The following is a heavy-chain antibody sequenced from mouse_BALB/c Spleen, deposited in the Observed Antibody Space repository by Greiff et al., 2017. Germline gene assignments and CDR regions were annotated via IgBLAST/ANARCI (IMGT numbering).Heavy chain of an antibody. J-gene: IGHJ2*01. Sequence: VQLQQSGTVLARPGASVKMSCKASGYSFTSYWMHWVKQRPGQGLEWIGAIYPGNSDTSYNQKFKGKAKLTAVTSASTAYMELSSLTNEDSAVYDCSYDGYPYYFDYWGQGTTLTVSS. V-gene: IGHV1-5*01. CDR3: SYDGYPYYFDY. D-gene: IGHD2-3*01. CDR2: IYPGNSDT. CDR1: GYSFTSYW.